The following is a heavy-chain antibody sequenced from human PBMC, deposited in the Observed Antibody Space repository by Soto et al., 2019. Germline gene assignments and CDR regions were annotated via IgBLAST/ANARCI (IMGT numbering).Heavy chain of an antibody. D-gene: IGHD6-13*01. CDR3: ARDGFSSSWFDY. V-gene: IGHV1-3*01. Sequence: KFQGRVTITRDTSASTAYMELSSLRSEDTAVYYCARDGFSSSWFDYWGQGTLVTVSS. J-gene: IGHJ4*02.